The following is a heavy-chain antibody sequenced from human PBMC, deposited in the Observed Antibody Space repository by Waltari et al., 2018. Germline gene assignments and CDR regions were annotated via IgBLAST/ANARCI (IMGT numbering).Heavy chain of an antibody. CDR3: ARADRYYGSGSYFDY. D-gene: IGHD3-10*01. V-gene: IGHV4-34*01. J-gene: IGHJ4*02. Sequence: QVQLQQWGAGLLKPSETLSLTCAVYGGSFSGYYWSWIRQPPGKGLEWIGEINHSGSTNYNPSLKSRVTISVDTSKNQFSLKLSSVTAADTAVYYCARADRYYGSGSYFDYWGQGTLVTVSS. CDR2: INHSGST. CDR1: GGSFSGYY.